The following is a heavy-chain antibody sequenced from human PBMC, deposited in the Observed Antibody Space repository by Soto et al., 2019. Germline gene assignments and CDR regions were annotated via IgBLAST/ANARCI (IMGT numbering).Heavy chain of an antibody. CDR1: GGSINSGDYY. V-gene: IGHV4-30-4*01. CDR3: ARDRYYGSGTYYNFYSGMDV. CDR2: IFHSGST. D-gene: IGHD3-10*01. J-gene: IGHJ6*02. Sequence: SETLSLTCTVSGGSINSGDYYWTWVRQPPGKGLEWIGNIFHSGSTYYTPSLQSRVTISLDTSKNHFSLKLSSVTPADTAVYYCARDRYYGSGTYYNFYSGMDVWGQGTTVTAP.